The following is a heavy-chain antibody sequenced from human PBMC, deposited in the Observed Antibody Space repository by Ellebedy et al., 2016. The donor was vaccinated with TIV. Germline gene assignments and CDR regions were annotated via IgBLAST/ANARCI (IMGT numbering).Heavy chain of an antibody. V-gene: IGHV4-4*02. CDR1: GGSISSNTW. D-gene: IGHD6-19*01. J-gene: IGHJ4*02. CDR2: IYHSGNT. CDR3: ASGVAGTVRFFDD. Sequence: MPSETLSLTCAVSGGSISSNTWWTWVRQPPGKGLEWIGEIYHSGNTNYRPSLKSRVTITADNSKNQLSLKLTSVTAADTAVYYCASGVAGTVRFFDDWGQGTLVTVSS.